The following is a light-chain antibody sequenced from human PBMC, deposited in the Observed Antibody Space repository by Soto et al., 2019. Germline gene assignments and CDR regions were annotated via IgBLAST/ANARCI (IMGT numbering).Light chain of an antibody. V-gene: IGKV1-9*01. CDR3: QQYNSSPKT. Sequence: DIQLTQSPSFLSASVGDRVTITCWASQGISSYLAWYQQKPGKAPKLLIYAASTLQRGVPSRFSGSGSGTDFTLTISSLQPEDFATYYCQQYNSSPKTFGQGTKVEIK. CDR1: QGISSY. J-gene: IGKJ1*01. CDR2: AAS.